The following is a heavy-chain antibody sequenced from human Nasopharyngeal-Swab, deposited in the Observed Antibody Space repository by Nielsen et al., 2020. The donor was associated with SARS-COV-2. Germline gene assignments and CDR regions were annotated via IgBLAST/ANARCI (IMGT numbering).Heavy chain of an antibody. J-gene: IGHJ4*02. CDR2: ISYDGSNK. D-gene: IGHD6-6*01. V-gene: IGHV3-30-3*01. CDR3: ARGDSSSSTGVDY. Sequence: VRQAPGKGLEWVAVISYDGSNKYYADSVKGRFTISRGNSKNTLYLQMNSLRAEDTAVYYCARGDSSSSTGVDYWGQGTLVTVSS.